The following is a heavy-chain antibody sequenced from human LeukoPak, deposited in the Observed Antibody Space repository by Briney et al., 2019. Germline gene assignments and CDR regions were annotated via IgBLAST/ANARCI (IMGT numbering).Heavy chain of an antibody. CDR3: AGRGRRYFRD. CDR2: IYDSGNT. J-gene: IGHJ1*01. Sequence: SETLSLTCTVSGASISSDYWSWIRQSPGKGLEWIGYIYDSGNTDYNPSLKSRVSISMNTSKNQFSLNLSSVTDADAAVYYCAGRGRRYFRDWGQGTLVTVSP. V-gene: IGHV4-59*08. CDR1: GASISSDY.